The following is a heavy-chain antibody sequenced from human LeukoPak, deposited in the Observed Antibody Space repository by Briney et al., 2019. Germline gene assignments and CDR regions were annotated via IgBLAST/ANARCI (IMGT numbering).Heavy chain of an antibody. CDR2: IKTDGSVT. CDR3: ARDANRSFNY. CDR1: GFTFSDYW. Sequence: PGGSLRLSCAASGFTFSDYWMHWVRQAPGKGLVWVSHIKTDGSVTGYADPVKGRFTISRDNARNTVYVQMHSLRAEDTAVYYCARDANRSFNYWGQGILVTVSS. J-gene: IGHJ4*02. V-gene: IGHV3-74*01.